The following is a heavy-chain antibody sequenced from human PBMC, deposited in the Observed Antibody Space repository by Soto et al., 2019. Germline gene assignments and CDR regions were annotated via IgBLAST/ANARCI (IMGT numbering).Heavy chain of an antibody. CDR1: GFTFSSYA. CDR3: ANSRYYGDYGWYFDL. D-gene: IGHD4-17*01. V-gene: IGHV3-23*01. Sequence: GGSLRLSCAASGFTFSSYAMSWVRQAPGKGLEWVSAISGSGGSTYYADSVKGRFTISRDNSKNTLYLQMNSLRAEDTAVYYCANSRYYGDYGWYFDLWGRGTLVTVSS. J-gene: IGHJ2*01. CDR2: ISGSGGST.